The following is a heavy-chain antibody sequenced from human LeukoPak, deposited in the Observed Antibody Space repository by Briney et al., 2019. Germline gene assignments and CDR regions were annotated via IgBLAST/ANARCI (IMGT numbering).Heavy chain of an antibody. V-gene: IGHV1-18*01. CDR2: FNGKSGNR. CDR1: GYTFTNYG. J-gene: IGHJ4*02. D-gene: IGHD3-16*01. Sequence: ASVNVSCKASGYTFTNYGISWVRQAPGQGLEWVGWFNGKSGNRNRAQQFQDRVTMTTATSTSTAYMELRSLRADETAMYYCARDYRYVVDYWGQGTLVTVSS. CDR3: ARDYRYVVDY.